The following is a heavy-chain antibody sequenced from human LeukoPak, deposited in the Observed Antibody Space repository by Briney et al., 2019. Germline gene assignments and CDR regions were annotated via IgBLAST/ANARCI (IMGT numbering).Heavy chain of an antibody. J-gene: IGHJ4*02. CDR1: GYTFTSYG. Sequence: ASVKVSCKASGYTFTSYGISWVRQAPGQGLEWMGWISAYNGNTNYAQKLQGRVTMTTDTSTSTAYMELRSLRSDDTAVYYCARFTSSGWYEGVVDHWGQGTLVTVSS. D-gene: IGHD6-19*01. V-gene: IGHV1-18*01. CDR2: ISAYNGNT. CDR3: ARFTSSGWYEGVVDH.